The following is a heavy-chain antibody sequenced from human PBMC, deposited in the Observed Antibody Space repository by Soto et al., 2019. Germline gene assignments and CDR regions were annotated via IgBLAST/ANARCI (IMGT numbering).Heavy chain of an antibody. CDR2: IIPIFGTA. CDR1: GGTFSSYA. Sequence: QVQLVQSGAEVKKPGSSVKVSCKASGGTFSSYAISWVRQAPGQGLEWMGGIIPIFGTANYAQKFQGRVTITADESTSTAYMAVSSLGSEDKVVYYCARASWAGGATYWFDTWGQGTLVTVSS. D-gene: IGHD1-26*01. V-gene: IGHV1-69*01. CDR3: ARASWAGGATYWFDT. J-gene: IGHJ5*02.